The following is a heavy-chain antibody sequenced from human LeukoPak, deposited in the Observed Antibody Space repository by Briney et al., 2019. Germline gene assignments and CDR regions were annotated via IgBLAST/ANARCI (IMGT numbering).Heavy chain of an antibody. CDR1: GFTFSSYA. Sequence: GGSLRLSCAASGFTFSSYAMSWVRQAPGKGLEWVSAISGSGGSTYYADSVKGRFTISRDNSKNTLYLQMNSLRAEDTAVYYCAKDLSDILTGYYILAPFDYWGQGTLVTVSS. CDR2: ISGSGGST. J-gene: IGHJ4*02. CDR3: AKDLSDILTGYYILAPFDY. V-gene: IGHV3-23*01. D-gene: IGHD3-9*01.